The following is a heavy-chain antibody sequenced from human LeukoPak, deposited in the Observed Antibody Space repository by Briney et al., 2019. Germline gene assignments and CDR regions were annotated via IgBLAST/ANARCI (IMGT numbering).Heavy chain of an antibody. CDR2: ISSSGSTI. D-gene: IGHD3-22*01. V-gene: IGHV3-11*01. J-gene: IGHJ4*02. CDR3: ASGYSSQVADY. CDR1: GFTFSDYY. Sequence: GGSLRLSCAASGFTFSDYYMSWIRQAPGKGLEWVSYISSSGSTIYYADSVKGRFTISRDNAKNSLYLQMNSLRAEDTAVHYCASGYSSQVADYWGQGTLVTVSS.